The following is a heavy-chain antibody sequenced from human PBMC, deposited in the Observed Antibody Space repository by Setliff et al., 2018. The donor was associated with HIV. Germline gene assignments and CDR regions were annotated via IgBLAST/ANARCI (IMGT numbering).Heavy chain of an antibody. CDR3: ARGRGRYYDSRSYLDY. J-gene: IGHJ4*02. Sequence: ASGYTFSTYDIHWVRQATGQGLEWMGSMNPNNGNTVYAQKFQGRVTISRNTSISTAYMELSGLRSEDTAVYYCARGRGRYYDSRSYLDYWGQGTLVTVSS. CDR1: GYTFSTYD. V-gene: IGHV1-8*01. CDR2: MNPNNGNT. D-gene: IGHD3-22*01.